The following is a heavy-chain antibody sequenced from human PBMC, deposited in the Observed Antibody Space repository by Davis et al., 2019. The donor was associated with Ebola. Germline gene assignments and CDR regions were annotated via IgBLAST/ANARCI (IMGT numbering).Heavy chain of an antibody. CDR3: ARGGYCSSTSCYYPDYYYYGMDV. CDR1: GYTFTGFY. J-gene: IGHJ6*02. CDR2: ISAYNGNT. Sequence: ASVKVSCKASGYTFTGFYIHWVRQAPGQGLEWMGWISAYNGNTNYAQKLQGRVTMTTDTSTSTAYMELRSLRSDDTAVYYCARGGYCSSTSCYYPDYYYYGMDVWGQGTTVTVSS. D-gene: IGHD2-2*01. V-gene: IGHV1-18*04.